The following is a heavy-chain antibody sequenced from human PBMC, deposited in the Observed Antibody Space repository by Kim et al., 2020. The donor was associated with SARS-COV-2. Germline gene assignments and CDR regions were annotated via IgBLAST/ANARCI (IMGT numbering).Heavy chain of an antibody. D-gene: IGHD1-26*01. V-gene: IGHV4-39*07. CDR3: ARVGMGSTFFDS. Sequence: HYNPSLKSRVTISVDTSKKQFSLKLNSVTAADTAVFYCARVGMGSTFFDSWGQGTLVTVSS. J-gene: IGHJ4*02.